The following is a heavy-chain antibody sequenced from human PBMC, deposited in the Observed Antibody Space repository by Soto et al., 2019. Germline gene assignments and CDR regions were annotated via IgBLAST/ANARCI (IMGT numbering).Heavy chain of an antibody. Sequence: LRLSCAASGFTFSSYGMHWVRQAPGKGLEWVAVIWYDGSNKYYADSVKGRFTISRDNSKNTLYLQMNSLRAEDTAVYYCAWGIDVVVVAANPGFIWFDPWGQGTLVTVSS. D-gene: IGHD2-15*01. CDR3: AWGIDVVVVAANPGFIWFDP. V-gene: IGHV3-33*01. J-gene: IGHJ5*02. CDR1: GFTFSSYG. CDR2: IWYDGSNK.